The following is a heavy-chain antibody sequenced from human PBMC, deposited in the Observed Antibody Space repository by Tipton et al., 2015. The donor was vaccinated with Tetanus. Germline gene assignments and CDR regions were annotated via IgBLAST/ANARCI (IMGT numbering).Heavy chain of an antibody. V-gene: IGHV5-51*01. CDR3: AGAQCTEGVCNFDF. CDR2: IYPGDSDT. J-gene: IGHJ4*02. CDR1: GYIFNNYW. D-gene: IGHD2-8*02. Sequence: QLVQSGGEVKKPGESLKISCKGSGYIFNNYWIGWVRQKPGKGLEWMGIIYPGDSDTRYSPSFQGQVTISVDKSINTAYLQWCSLKASDTSMFYCAGAQCTEGVCNFDFWGQGALVTVAS.